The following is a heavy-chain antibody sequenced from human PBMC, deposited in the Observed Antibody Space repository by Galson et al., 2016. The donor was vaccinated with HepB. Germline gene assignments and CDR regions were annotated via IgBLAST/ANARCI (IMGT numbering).Heavy chain of an antibody. V-gene: IGHV3-30-3*01. J-gene: IGHJ4*02. Sequence: SLRLSCAASGFTFSTYIMHWVRQAPGKGLEWVALIAYDGSNKYYADSVKGRFTISRDNSKSALYLQMNSLRGEDTAVYYCARDLPGGNSAKVLDYWGQGNLVTVSS. CDR1: GFTFSTYI. D-gene: IGHD4-23*01. CDR3: ARDLPGGNSAKVLDY. CDR2: IAYDGSNK.